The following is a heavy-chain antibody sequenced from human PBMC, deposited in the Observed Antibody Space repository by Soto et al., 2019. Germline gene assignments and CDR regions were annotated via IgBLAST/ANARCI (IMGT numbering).Heavy chain of an antibody. CDR2: IYYSGST. CDR3: ATEGFWSGYPTLDY. J-gene: IGHJ4*02. V-gene: IGHV4-39*01. D-gene: IGHD3-3*01. Sequence: QLQLQESGPGPVKPSETLSLTCTVSGGSISSSSYYWGWIRQPPGKGLEWIGSIYYSGSTYYNPSLKSRVTISVDTSKNQFSLKLSSVTAADTAVYYCATEGFWSGYPTLDYWGQGTLVTVSS. CDR1: GGSISSSSYY.